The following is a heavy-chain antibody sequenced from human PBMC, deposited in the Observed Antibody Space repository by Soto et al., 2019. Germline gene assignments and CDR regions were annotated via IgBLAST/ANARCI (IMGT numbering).Heavy chain of an antibody. CDR1: GYTFTSSD. J-gene: IGHJ4*02. Sequence: QVQLVQSGAEVKKSGASVKVSCKASGYTFTSSDINWVRQATGQGLEWMGWMNPNTGNTGYTQRFQGRVTMTSNIATPAAYMELSSLRSDDTAVYYCARGRIVGAAFDYWGQGTLVTVSS. V-gene: IGHV1-8*01. CDR2: MNPNTGNT. D-gene: IGHD1-26*01. CDR3: ARGRIVGAAFDY.